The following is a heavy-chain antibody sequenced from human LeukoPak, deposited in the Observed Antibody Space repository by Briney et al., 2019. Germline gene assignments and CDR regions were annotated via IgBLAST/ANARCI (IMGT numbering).Heavy chain of an antibody. CDR1: GGSISSYY. Sequence: PSETLSLTCTVSGGSISSYYWSWIRQPPGKGLEWIGYIYYSGSTNYNPSLKSRVTISVDTSKNQFSLKLSSVTAADTAVYYCARDKSAAGTDYGMDVWGQGTTVTVSS. D-gene: IGHD1-14*01. CDR2: IYYSGST. V-gene: IGHV4-59*01. CDR3: ARDKSAAGTDYGMDV. J-gene: IGHJ6*02.